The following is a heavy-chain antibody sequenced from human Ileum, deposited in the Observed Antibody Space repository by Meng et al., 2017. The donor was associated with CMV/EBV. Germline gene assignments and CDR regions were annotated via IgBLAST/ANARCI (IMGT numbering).Heavy chain of an antibody. Sequence: FTRYGITWVRPATGQGLEWMGWMHPNSGNTGCAQKFQGRVTMTRNTSISTAYMELSSLRSEDTAVYYCARGAPYCSSTSCYGNWFDPWGQGTLVTVSS. J-gene: IGHJ5*02. D-gene: IGHD2-2*01. CDR1: FTRYG. V-gene: IGHV1-8*01. CDR3: ARGAPYCSSTSCYGNWFDP. CDR2: MHPNSGNT.